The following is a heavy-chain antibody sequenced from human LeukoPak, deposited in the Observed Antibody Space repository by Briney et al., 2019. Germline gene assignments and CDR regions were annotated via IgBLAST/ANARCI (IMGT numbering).Heavy chain of an antibody. CDR1: GGXISSYY. Sequence: SETLSLTCIVSGGXISSYYWSWIRQPPGKGLEWIGYIYYSGSTNYNPSLKSRVTISVDTSKNQFSLKLSSVTAADTAVYYCARDPDRYYFDYWGQGTLVTVSS. J-gene: IGHJ4*02. CDR3: ARDPDRYYFDY. V-gene: IGHV4-59*01. CDR2: IYYSGST.